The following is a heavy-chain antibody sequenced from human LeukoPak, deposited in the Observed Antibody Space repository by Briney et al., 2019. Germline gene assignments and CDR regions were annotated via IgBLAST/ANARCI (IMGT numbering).Heavy chain of an antibody. CDR1: GGSISSSSYY. Sequence: KPSETLSLTCMVSGGSISSSSYYWGWIGQPPGRGLEWTVRIYYRGSTYYNPSLKRRVTISVYTSNNQCSLKLSSVTAADTAVYYCARQGRYYYMDVWGKGTTVTVSS. J-gene: IGHJ6*03. CDR2: IYYRGST. V-gene: IGHV4-39*01. CDR3: ARQGRYYYMDV.